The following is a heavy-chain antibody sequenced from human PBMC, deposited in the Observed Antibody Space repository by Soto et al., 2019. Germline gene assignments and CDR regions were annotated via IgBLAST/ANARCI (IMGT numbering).Heavy chain of an antibody. CDR3: ARWPQPPDTADPYAVDV. Sequence: QVQLVQSGTEVKKPGASVKVSCKASGGTFSRSGFHWVRQAPGQGLEWMGMIVPSVDKTNYVQKFQARVTISADQFTSTVYMELRRLRSEDSAVYYCARWPQPPDTADPYAVDVWGQGTRVIVSS. D-gene: IGHD5-18*01. J-gene: IGHJ6*02. CDR2: IVPSVDKT. V-gene: IGHV1-69*09. CDR1: GGTFSRSG.